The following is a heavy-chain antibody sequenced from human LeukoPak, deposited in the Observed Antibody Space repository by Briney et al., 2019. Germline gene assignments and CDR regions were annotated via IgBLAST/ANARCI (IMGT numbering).Heavy chain of an antibody. J-gene: IGHJ5*02. CDR1: GYTFTYYY. CDR2: MNPNSGNT. D-gene: IGHD2-2*01. CDR3: AGCSSTSCRQYNWFDP. V-gene: IGHV1-8*01. Sequence: GASVKVSCKASGYTFTYYYIHWVRQATGQGLEWMGWMNPNSGNTGYAQKFQGRVTMTRNTSISTAYMELSSLRSEDTAVYYCAGCSSTSCRQYNWFDPWGQGTLVTVSS.